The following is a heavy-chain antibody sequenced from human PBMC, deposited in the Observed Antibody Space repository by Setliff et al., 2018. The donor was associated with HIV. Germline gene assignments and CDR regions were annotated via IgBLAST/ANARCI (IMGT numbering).Heavy chain of an antibody. CDR3: ARSNRGYDSRGFYRENWFDP. J-gene: IGHJ5*02. CDR1: GYRFTSYW. Sequence: PGESLKISCKASGYRFTSYWIACVRQMPGKGLEWMGIIYPGDSDTRYSPSFQGQVTISVDKSLDSAYLQWNTLKASDTAMYYCARSNRGYDSRGFYRENWFDPWGQGTQVTVSS. D-gene: IGHD3-22*01. V-gene: IGHV5-51*01. CDR2: IYPGDSDT.